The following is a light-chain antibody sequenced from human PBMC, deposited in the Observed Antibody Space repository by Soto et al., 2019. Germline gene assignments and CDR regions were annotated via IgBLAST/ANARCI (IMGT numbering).Light chain of an antibody. Sequence: QCALTQPPSASGSPGQSVTISCTGTSSDVGGYNYVSWYQQHPGKAPKLMIYQVSKRPSGVPDRFSGSKSGNTASLTVSGLQAEDEADYYCSSYAGSNNLFVFGTGTKLTVL. CDR2: QVS. CDR1: SSDVGGYNY. J-gene: IGLJ1*01. CDR3: SSYAGSNNLFV. V-gene: IGLV2-8*01.